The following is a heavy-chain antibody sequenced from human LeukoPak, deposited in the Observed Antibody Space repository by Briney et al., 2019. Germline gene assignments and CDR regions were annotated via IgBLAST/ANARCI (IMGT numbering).Heavy chain of an antibody. CDR3: ARDPYSGNYGAYYYYYMDV. V-gene: IGHV3-21*06. D-gene: IGHD1-26*01. CDR1: GFTFSSYN. Sequence: GGSLRLSCAASGFTFSSYNMNWVRQAPGKGLEWVSSITSSSSYIYYADSVKGRFTISRDNAKNLLYLQMDSLRVEDTAEYYCARDPYSGNYGAYYYYYMDVWGKGTTVTVSS. J-gene: IGHJ6*03. CDR2: ITSSSSYI.